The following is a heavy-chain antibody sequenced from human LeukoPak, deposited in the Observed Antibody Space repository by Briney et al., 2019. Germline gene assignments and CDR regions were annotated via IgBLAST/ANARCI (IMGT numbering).Heavy chain of an antibody. J-gene: IGHJ3*02. V-gene: IGHV5-51*01. D-gene: IGHD3-3*01. Sequence: GESLKISCKGSGYSFTTYWIGWVRQMPGKGLEWMGIIYPGDSDTRYSPSFQGQVTISADKSISTAYLQWSSLKASDTAMYYCVRYPPVLDWLPQDSDGFDIWGQGTMVTVSS. CDR2: IYPGDSDT. CDR1: GYSFTTYW. CDR3: VRYPPVLDWLPQDSDGFDI.